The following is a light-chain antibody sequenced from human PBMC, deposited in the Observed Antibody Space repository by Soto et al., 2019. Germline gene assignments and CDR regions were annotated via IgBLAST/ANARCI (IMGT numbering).Light chain of an antibody. CDR2: GAS. V-gene: IGKV4-1*01. J-gene: IGKJ4*01. Sequence: IVLAPTPDFLVAPPREWATITGKSSQSVLDSPNTKNHLAWYQHKPGQPPNLLISGASTRQSGVPDRFSGGGSGTDFTLTISGLQAEDAAVYYCQHYYNIPLTFGGGTKVDIK. CDR1: QSVLDSPNTKNH. CDR3: QHYYNIPLT.